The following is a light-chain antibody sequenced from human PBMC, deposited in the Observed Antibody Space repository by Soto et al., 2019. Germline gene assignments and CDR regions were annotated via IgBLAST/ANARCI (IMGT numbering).Light chain of an antibody. CDR2: WAS. Sequence: DIVMTQSPDSLAVSLGERATINCKSSQSVLYSSTKHDYLAWYQQKPGQPPKLLFYWASTRESGVPDRFSGSGSGTDFTLTISSLQAEDVAVYYCQQYYTPSWTFGQGTKVDIK. V-gene: IGKV4-1*01. J-gene: IGKJ1*01. CDR1: QSVLYSSTKHDY. CDR3: QQYYTPSWT.